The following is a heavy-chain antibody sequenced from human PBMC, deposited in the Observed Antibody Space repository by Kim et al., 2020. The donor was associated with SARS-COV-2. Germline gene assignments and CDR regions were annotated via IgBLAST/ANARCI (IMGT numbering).Heavy chain of an antibody. CDR1: GFTFSSYA. V-gene: IGHV3-30*04. D-gene: IGHD3-9*01. CDR2: ISCDGSNK. Sequence: GGSLRLSCAASGFTFSSYAMHWVRQAPGKGLEWVAVISCDGSNKYYADSVKGRFTISRDNSKNTLYLQMNSLRAEDTAVYYCARSSFDWDDAFDIWGQGTMVTVSS. J-gene: IGHJ3*02. CDR3: ARSSFDWDDAFDI.